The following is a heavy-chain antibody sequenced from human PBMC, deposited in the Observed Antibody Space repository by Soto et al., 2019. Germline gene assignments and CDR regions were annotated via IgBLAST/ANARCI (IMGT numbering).Heavy chain of an antibody. CDR3: ARQAAGDSDEYYFDF. CDR1: GWSFSGFY. J-gene: IGHJ4*02. CDR2: INHSGTT. D-gene: IGHD2-21*02. Sequence: PWETLSLTCAAYGWSFSGFYWTWVRQPPGKGLEYIGEINHSGTTHYHPSLKSRVTISVDTSKNQFSLKLSSVTAADTAVYYCARQAAGDSDEYYFDFCGQGTLVTVSS. V-gene: IGHV4-34*01.